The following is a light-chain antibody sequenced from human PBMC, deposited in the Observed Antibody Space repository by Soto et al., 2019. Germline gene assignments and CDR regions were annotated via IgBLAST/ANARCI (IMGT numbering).Light chain of an antibody. CDR2: DAS. J-gene: IGKJ4*01. Sequence: EIVLTQSPATLSLSPGERATLSCRASQSVSRFLAWYQQRPGQAPRLLIHDASNRASGVPARFSGSGSGTDFTLTISGLEPEDFAIYYCQQRSNWPPTFVGGTKVEIK. CDR1: QSVSRF. CDR3: QQRSNWPPT. V-gene: IGKV3-11*01.